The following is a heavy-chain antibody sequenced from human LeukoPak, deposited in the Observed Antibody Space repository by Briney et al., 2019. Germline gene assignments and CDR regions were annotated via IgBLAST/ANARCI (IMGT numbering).Heavy chain of an antibody. D-gene: IGHD6-6*01. CDR3: ARYPQKYSRNRAGGSFDY. V-gene: IGHV4-39*01. J-gene: IGHJ4*02. Sequence: SETLSLTCTVSGGSISSSSYYWGWIRQPPGKGLEWIGSLYYSGSTYYNPSLKSRVTISVDTSKNQFSLKLSSVTAADTAVYYCARYPQKYSRNRAGGSFDYWGQGTLVTVSS. CDR2: LYYSGST. CDR1: GGSISSSSYY.